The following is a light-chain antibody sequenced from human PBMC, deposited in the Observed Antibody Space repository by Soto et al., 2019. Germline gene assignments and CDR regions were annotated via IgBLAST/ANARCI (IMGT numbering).Light chain of an antibody. J-gene: IGKJ3*01. V-gene: IGKV1-33*01. CDR2: DAS. CDR3: QQYDKLPTT. CDR1: QDISEY. Sequence: DIQMTQSPSSLSASVGDRVTITCQASQDISEYLNWYQQKAGKAPKLLIYDASNLETGVPSRFSGSGSGTDFTFTISSLQPEDIATYYCQQYDKLPTTFGPGTKVDIK.